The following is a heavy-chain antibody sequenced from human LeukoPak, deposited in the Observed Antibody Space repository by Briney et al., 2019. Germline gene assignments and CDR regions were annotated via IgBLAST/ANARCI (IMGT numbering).Heavy chain of an antibody. CDR1: GGSISSYY. J-gene: IGHJ4*02. CDR3: ARGRGYYDSSAYLVY. CDR2: IYDTGGT. V-gene: IGHV4-59*01. Sequence: SETLSLTCTVSGGSISSYYWNWIRQPPGKGLEWIGYIYDTGGTNYNPSLKSRVTISVDTSKNQFFLILNSVTAADTAVYYCARGRGYYDSSAYLVYWGQGTLVTVSS. D-gene: IGHD3-22*01.